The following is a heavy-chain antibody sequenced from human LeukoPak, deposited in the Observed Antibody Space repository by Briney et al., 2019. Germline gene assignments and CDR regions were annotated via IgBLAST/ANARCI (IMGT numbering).Heavy chain of an antibody. CDR3: ARDLVGGYDSSGYYDY. J-gene: IGHJ4*02. Sequence: GRSLRLSCAASGFTFSSYGMHWVRQAPGMGLEWVAVIWYDGSNKYYADSVKGRFTISRDNSKNTLYLQMNSLRAEDTAVYYCARDLVGGYDSSGYYDYWGQGTLVTVSS. CDR1: GFTFSSYG. D-gene: IGHD3-22*01. CDR2: IWYDGSNK. V-gene: IGHV3-33*01.